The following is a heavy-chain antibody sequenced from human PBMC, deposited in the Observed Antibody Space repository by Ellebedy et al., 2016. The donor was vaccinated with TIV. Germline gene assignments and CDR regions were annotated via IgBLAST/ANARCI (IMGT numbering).Heavy chain of an antibody. CDR3: AKSSSGWDYFDYYYMDV. CDR1: GYTFISYY. CDR2: INPSGGST. D-gene: IGHD6-19*01. V-gene: IGHV1-46*01. Sequence: ASVKVSXXASGYTFISYYLHWVRQAPGQGLEWMGMINPSGGSTSYAQKFQGRVTMTRDTSVSTAYMELSRLTSDDTAVYFCAKSSSGWDYFDYYYMDVWGKGTTVTVSS. J-gene: IGHJ6*03.